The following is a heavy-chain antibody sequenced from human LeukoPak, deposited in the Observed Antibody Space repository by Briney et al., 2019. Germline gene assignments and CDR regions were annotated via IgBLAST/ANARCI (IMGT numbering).Heavy chain of an antibody. CDR3: ARGRVLRGYSYDVRYYYYYYYMDV. V-gene: IGHV4-38-2*02. CDR2: IYHSGST. CDR1: GYFIRSGYY. D-gene: IGHD5-18*01. Sequence: SETLSLTCTVSGYFIRSGYYWGWIRQSPGKGLEWIGSIYHSGSTYYNPSLKSRVTISVDTSKNQFSLKLSSVTAADTAVYYCARGRVLRGYSYDVRYYYYYYYMDVWGKGTTVTVSS. J-gene: IGHJ6*03.